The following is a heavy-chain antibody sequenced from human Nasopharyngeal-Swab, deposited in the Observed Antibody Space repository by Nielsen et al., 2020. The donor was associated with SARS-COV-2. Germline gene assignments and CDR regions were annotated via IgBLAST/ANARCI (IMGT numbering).Heavy chain of an antibody. D-gene: IGHD3-9*01. Sequence: GGSLRLSCAASGFTFSSYAMHWVRQAPGKGLEWVAVISYDGSNKYYADSVKGRFTISRDNSKNTLYLQMNSLRADDTAVYYCARASFLLLGAAYDILTGYTPYAFDIWGQGTMVTVSS. CDR3: ARASFLLLGAAYDILTGYTPYAFDI. CDR1: GFTFSSYA. J-gene: IGHJ3*02. CDR2: ISYDGSNK. V-gene: IGHV3-30-3*01.